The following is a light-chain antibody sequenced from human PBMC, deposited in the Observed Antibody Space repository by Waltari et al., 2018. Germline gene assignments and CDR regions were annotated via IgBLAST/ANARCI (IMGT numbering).Light chain of an antibody. Sequence: QSALTQPPSASGSPGQSVTISCMGTSSDVGLYNYVSWYQQYPGKAPKLLIYEVNKRPSGGPDRFAGSKSGNTASLTVSGLQAEDEADYYCSSDADRKTVAFGGGTKLTVL. CDR2: EVN. V-gene: IGLV2-8*01. J-gene: IGLJ2*01. CDR1: SSDVGLYNY. CDR3: SSDADRKTVA.